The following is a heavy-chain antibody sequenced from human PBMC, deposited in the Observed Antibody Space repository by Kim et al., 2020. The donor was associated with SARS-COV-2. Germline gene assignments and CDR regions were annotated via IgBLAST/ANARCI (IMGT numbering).Heavy chain of an antibody. D-gene: IGHD2-15*01. CDR2: ISFDGSNK. Sequence: GGSLRLSCAASRFTFSLYAMHWVRQAPGKGLEWVAVISFDGSNKYYADSVKGRFTISRDNSKNTLYLQMNSLRPEDTAVYYCAREYCSGAGCHYYGMDVWGQGTTVTLSS. CDR1: RFTFSLYA. CDR3: AREYCSGAGCHYYGMDV. J-gene: IGHJ6*02. V-gene: IGHV3-30*04.